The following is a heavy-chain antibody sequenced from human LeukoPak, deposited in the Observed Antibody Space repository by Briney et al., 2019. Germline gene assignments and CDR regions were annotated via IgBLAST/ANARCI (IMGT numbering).Heavy chain of an antibody. J-gene: IGHJ1*01. D-gene: IGHD1-26*01. CDR2: IYYSGST. CDR3: ARGNDYSWSYTLPGRSNAEYFQH. V-gene: IGHV4-39*07. Sequence: SETLSLTCTVSGGSISSSSYYWGWIRQPPGKGLEWIGSIYYSGSTYYNPSLKSRVTISVDTSKNQFSLKLSSVTAADTAVYYCARGNDYSWSYTLPGRSNAEYFQHWGQGTLVTVSS. CDR1: GGSISSSSYY.